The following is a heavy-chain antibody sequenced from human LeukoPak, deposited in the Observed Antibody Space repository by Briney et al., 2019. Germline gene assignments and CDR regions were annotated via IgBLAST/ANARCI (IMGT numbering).Heavy chain of an antibody. Sequence: GGSLRLSCAASEFTFSSYWMSWVRQAPGKGLEWVAKIRQDGSVMYYADSVKGRFTISRDNAQNSLYLQMNSLRAEDTAVYYCARVNYYDSSGYYQNYFDYWGQGTLVTVSS. J-gene: IGHJ4*02. CDR1: EFTFSSYW. D-gene: IGHD3-22*01. CDR2: IRQDGSVM. V-gene: IGHV3-7*01. CDR3: ARVNYYDSSGYYQNYFDY.